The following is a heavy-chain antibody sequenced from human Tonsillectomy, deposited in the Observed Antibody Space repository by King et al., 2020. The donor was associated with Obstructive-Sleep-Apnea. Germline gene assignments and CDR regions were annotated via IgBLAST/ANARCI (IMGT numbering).Heavy chain of an antibody. J-gene: IGHJ2*01. D-gene: IGHD3-22*01. CDR1: GFTFDDYA. CDR2: ISWNSGSI. Sequence: VQLVESGGGLVQPGRSLRLSCAASGFTFDDYAMHWVRQAPGKGLEWVSGISWNSGSIGYADSVKGRFTISRDNAKNSLYLQMNSLRAEDTALYYCAKDIPYDSSGYYLGYFDLWGSGTLVTVSS. CDR3: AKDIPYDSSGYYLGYFDL. V-gene: IGHV3-9*01.